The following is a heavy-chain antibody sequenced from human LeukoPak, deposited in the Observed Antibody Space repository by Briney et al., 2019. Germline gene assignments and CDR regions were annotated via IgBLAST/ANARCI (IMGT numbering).Heavy chain of an antibody. V-gene: IGHV3-7*04. D-gene: IGHD6-19*01. J-gene: IGHJ4*02. CDR2: IKHDGTET. CDR3: ARGRYSSGWYHDF. CDR1: GFTLSNFW. Sequence: GGSLRLSCAASGFTLSNFWMTWVRQAPGKGLEWVANIKHDGTETKYVDSVKGRFTISRDNAKNSLYLQMNGLSAEDTAVYFCARGRYSSGWYHDFWGQGALVTVSS.